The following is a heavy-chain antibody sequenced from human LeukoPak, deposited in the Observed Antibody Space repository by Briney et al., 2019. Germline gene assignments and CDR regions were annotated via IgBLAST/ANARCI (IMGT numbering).Heavy chain of an antibody. Sequence: ASVKVSCKASGYTFTTYSITWVRQAPGQSLEWMGWISAYNGKTSYAQNFQGRVTMTTDTSTSTAYIELRSLRSDDTAVYYCARVPHCSTSTCPNGWFDPWGQGTLVTVSS. CDR1: GYTFTTYS. D-gene: IGHD2-2*01. CDR2: ISAYNGKT. V-gene: IGHV1-18*01. CDR3: ARVPHCSTSTCPNGWFDP. J-gene: IGHJ5*02.